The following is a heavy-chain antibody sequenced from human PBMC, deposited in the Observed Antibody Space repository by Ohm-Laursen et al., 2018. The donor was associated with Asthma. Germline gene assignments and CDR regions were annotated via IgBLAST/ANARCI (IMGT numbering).Heavy chain of an antibody. J-gene: IGHJ6*04. CDR1: GFTFSDYY. CDR2: ISSSGFTI. D-gene: IGHD3-10*01. V-gene: IGHV3-11*01. CDR3: AKDVKAYYGSGSYYAYHGMDV. Sequence: SLRLSCAASGFTFSDYYMSWIRQAPGKGLEWVSFISSSGFTIYYADSVKGRFTISRDNAKNSLYLQMDSLGPEDTALYYCAKDVKAYYGSGSYYAYHGMDVWGLGTTVTVSS.